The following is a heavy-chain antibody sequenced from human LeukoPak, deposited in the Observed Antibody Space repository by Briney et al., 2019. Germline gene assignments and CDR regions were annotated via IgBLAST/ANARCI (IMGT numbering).Heavy chain of an antibody. CDR2: IDHSGST. Sequence: SETLSLTCSVSGGSISTYYWSWIRQPPGKGLEWIGYIDHSGSTNYNPSLKGRVTILVDTSKNQFSLKLSSVTAADTAVYYCAADYGDPDTLDYWGQGTLVTVSS. D-gene: IGHD4-17*01. J-gene: IGHJ4*02. V-gene: IGHV4-59*01. CDR1: GGSISTYY. CDR3: AADYGDPDTLDY.